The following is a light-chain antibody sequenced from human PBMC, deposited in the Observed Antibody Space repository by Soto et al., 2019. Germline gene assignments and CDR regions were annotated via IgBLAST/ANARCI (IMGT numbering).Light chain of an antibody. CDR2: AAS. CDR3: RESYRTPFT. J-gene: IGKJ3*01. V-gene: IGKV1-39*01. Sequence: IQMNQSPSSMSASVGDRVTITCGASQSISSYLNWYQQKPGKDPNLLIYAASSLQSGVPSRFSGSGSGTDFTLTISSLQPEDFATYYCRESYRTPFTFGPGTKVDI. CDR1: QSISSY.